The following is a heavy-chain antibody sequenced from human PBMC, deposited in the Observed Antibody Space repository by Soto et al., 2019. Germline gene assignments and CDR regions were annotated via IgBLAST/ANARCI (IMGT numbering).Heavy chain of an antibody. CDR1: GYTFTSSG. V-gene: IGHV1-18*01. CDR3: AREDPPRGRTRAAIFGVVTLSICFDP. Sequence: ASVKVSCTSSGYTFTSSGITWVRQSPGQGLEWMGWISAYNGNTNYAQKLQGRVTMTTDTSTSTAYMELRSLRSDDTAVYYCAREDPPRGRTRAAIFGVVTLSICFDPWGQGTLVTVSS. CDR2: ISAYNGNT. J-gene: IGHJ5*02. D-gene: IGHD3-3*01.